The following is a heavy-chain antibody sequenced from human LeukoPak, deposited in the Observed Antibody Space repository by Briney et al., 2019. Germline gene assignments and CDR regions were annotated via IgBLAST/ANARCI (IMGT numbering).Heavy chain of an antibody. V-gene: IGHV3-48*03. J-gene: IGHJ6*02. D-gene: IGHD3-10*01. CDR1: GFTFSSYE. CDR2: ISSSGSTI. CDR3: ARDYSLWFGESKGGMDV. Sequence: GGSLRLSCAASGFTFSSYEMNWVRQAPGKGLEWVSYISSSGSTIYYADSVKGRFTISRDKAKNSLYLQMNSLRAEDTAVYYCARDYSLWFGESKGGMDVWGQGTTVTVSS.